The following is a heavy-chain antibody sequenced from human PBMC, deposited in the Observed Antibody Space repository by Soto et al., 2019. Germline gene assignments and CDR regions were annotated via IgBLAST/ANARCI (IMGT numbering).Heavy chain of an antibody. D-gene: IGHD3-22*01. CDR3: ARGVGYYDSSGNDAFDI. CDR2: IIPIFGTA. V-gene: IGHV1-69*13. Sequence: SVKVSCKASGGTFSSYAISWVRQAPGQGLEWMGGIIPIFGTANYAQKFQGRVTITADESTSTAYMELSSLRSEDTAVYYCARGVGYYDSSGNDAFDIWGQGTMVTVSS. J-gene: IGHJ3*02. CDR1: GGTFSSYA.